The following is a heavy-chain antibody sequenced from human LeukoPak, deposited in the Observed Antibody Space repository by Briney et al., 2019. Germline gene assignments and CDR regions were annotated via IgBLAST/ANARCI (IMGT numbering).Heavy chain of an antibody. CDR1: GGSIRSYY. D-gene: IGHD3-3*01. Sequence: SETLSLTCTVSGGSIRSYYWSWIRQPPGKGLEWIGYIYYSGSTNYNPSLKSRVTISVDTSKNQFSLKLSSVTAADTAVYYCARGLHYYDFWSGYFDYWGQGTLVTVSS. V-gene: IGHV4-59*01. J-gene: IGHJ4*02. CDR3: ARGLHYYDFWSGYFDY. CDR2: IYYSGST.